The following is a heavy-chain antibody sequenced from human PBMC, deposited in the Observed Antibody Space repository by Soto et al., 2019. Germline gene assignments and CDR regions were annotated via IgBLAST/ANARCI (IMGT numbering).Heavy chain of an antibody. D-gene: IGHD3-16*01. CDR2: ISTSGNA. V-gene: IGHV4-4*07. Sequence: SETLSLTCSVSGVSMRNSYWTFIRQSAGKGLEWIGRISTSGNANYNPSLNSRLTMSVDPSKNQVSLKLTSVTAADTAVYYCARGGGVPALGDTWGQGTPVTVS. CDR3: ARGGGVPALGDT. CDR1: GVSMRNSY. J-gene: IGHJ5*02.